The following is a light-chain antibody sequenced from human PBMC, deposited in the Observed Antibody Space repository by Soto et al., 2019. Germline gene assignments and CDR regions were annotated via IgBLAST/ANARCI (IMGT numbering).Light chain of an antibody. V-gene: IGLV1-44*01. J-gene: IGLJ1*01. Sequence: HSVLTKPPSATVTPGQRVTISCSGSSSNIGSNTVNWYQQLPGTAPKLLIYSNNQRPSGVPDRFSGSKSGTSASLAISGLQSEDEADYYCAAWDDSLNGPYVFGTGTKVTVL. CDR2: SNN. CDR3: AAWDDSLNGPYV. CDR1: SSNIGSNT.